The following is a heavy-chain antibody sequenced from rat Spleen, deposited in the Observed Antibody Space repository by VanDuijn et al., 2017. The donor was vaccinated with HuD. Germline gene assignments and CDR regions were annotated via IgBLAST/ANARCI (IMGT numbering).Heavy chain of an antibody. Sequence: QVQLKESGPGLVQPSQTLSLTCTVSGFSLSSYGVIWVRQPPGKGLEWMGVIWGNGNANYNSVLKSRLSISRDTSKSQAFLKMNSLQTEETAIYYCTRAWGGYSRDYFDYWGQGVMVTVSS. J-gene: IGHJ2*01. CDR1: GFSLSSYG. D-gene: IGHD1-11*01. CDR2: IWGNGNA. CDR3: TRAWGGYSRDYFDY. V-gene: IGHV2-13*01.